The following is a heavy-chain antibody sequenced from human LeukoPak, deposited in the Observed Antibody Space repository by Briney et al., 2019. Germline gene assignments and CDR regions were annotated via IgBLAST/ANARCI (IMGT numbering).Heavy chain of an antibody. Sequence: SGPALVKPPQTLTLTCTFSGFSLSTSGMCVSWIRQPPGKGLEWIGEINHSGSTNYNPSLKSRVTISVDTSKNQFSLKLSSVTAADTAVYYCARLRGYYYGPIGWFDPWGQGTLVTVSS. CDR2: INHSGST. J-gene: IGHJ5*02. CDR3: ARLRGYYYGPIGWFDP. CDR1: GFSLSTSGM. V-gene: IGHV4-4*03. D-gene: IGHD3-22*01.